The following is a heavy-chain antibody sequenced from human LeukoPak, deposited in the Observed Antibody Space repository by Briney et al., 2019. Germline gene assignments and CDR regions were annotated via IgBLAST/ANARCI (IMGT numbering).Heavy chain of an antibody. CDR3: ASGVGAMGY. CDR2: INPSGGST. V-gene: IGHV1-46*01. Sequence: GPVKVSCKASGYTFTSYYMHWVRQAPGQGLEWMGIINPSGGSTSYAQKFQGRVTMTRDTSTSTVYMELNSLRSEDTAVYYCASGVGAMGYWGQGTLVTVSS. J-gene: IGHJ4*02. D-gene: IGHD1-26*01. CDR1: GYTFTSYY.